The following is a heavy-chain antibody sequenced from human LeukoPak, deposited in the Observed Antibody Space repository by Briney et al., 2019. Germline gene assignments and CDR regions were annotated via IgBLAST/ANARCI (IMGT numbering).Heavy chain of an antibody. V-gene: IGHV3-64*01. D-gene: IGHD3-3*01. CDR3: ARYYDFRGFDL. CDR1: GFTFSSYA. Sequence: GGSLRLSCAASGFTFSSYAMHWVRQAPGKGLEYVSAISSNGGSTYYAYSVKGRFTISRDNSKNTLYLQMGSLRAEDMAVYYCARYYDFRGFDLWGRGTLVTVSS. J-gene: IGHJ2*01. CDR2: ISSNGGST.